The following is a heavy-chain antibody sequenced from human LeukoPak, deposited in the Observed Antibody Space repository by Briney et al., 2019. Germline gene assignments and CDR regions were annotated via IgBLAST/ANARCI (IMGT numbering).Heavy chain of an antibody. Sequence: PSQTLSLTCTVSGGSISSGGYYWSWIRQPPGKGLEWIGYIYHSGSTYYNPSLKSRVTISVDTSKNQFSLKLSSVTAADTAVYYCARVPYYYDSSVFDYWGQGTLVTVSS. V-gene: IGHV4-30-2*01. CDR1: GGSISSGGYY. CDR3: ARVPYYYDSSVFDY. J-gene: IGHJ4*02. CDR2: IYHSGST. D-gene: IGHD3-22*01.